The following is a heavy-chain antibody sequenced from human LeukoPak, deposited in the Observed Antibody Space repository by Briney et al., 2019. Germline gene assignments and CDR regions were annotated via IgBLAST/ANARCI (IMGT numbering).Heavy chain of an antibody. J-gene: IGHJ4*02. Sequence: SETLSLTCAVYGGSFSGYYWSWIRQPPGKGLEWIGEINHSGSTNYNPSLKSRVTISVDTSKNQFSLKLSSVTAADTAVYYCARVKPEYWGQGTLVTVSS. CDR1: GGSFSGYY. CDR3: ARVKPEY. V-gene: IGHV4-34*01. CDR2: INHSGST.